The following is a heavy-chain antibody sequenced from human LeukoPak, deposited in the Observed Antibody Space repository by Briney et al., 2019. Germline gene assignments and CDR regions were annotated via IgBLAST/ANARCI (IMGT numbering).Heavy chain of an antibody. J-gene: IGHJ6*02. Sequence: GGSLRLSCAASGFTFSSYAMSWVRQAPGKGLEWVAVIWYDGSNKYYADSVKGRFTISRDNSKNTLYLQMNSLRAEDTAVYYCARSLPASVGMDVWGQGTTVTVSS. V-gene: IGHV3-33*08. CDR1: GFTFSSYA. D-gene: IGHD2-2*01. CDR3: ARSLPASVGMDV. CDR2: IWYDGSNK.